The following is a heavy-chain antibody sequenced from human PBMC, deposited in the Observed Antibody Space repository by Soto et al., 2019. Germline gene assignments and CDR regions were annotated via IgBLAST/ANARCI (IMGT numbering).Heavy chain of an antibody. CDR2: MNPNSGNT. V-gene: IGHV1-8*01. CDR1: GYTFTSYD. CDR3: ARAPRYDDFWSGYGYYGMDV. J-gene: IGHJ6*02. D-gene: IGHD3-3*01. Sequence: ASVKVSCKASGYTFTSYDINWVRQATGQGLEWMGWMNPNSGNTGYAQKFQGRVTMTRNTSISTAYMELSSLRSEDTAVYYCARAPRYDDFWSGYGYYGMDVWGQGTTVTVSS.